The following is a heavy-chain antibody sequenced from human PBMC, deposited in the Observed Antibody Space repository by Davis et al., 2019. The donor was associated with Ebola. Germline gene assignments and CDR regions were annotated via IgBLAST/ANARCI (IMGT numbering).Heavy chain of an antibody. V-gene: IGHV3-53*04. D-gene: IGHD3-10*01. CDR3: ASNYGSGSYYRYYYYGMDV. CDR1: GFTVSSYY. J-gene: IGHJ6*02. Sequence: GGSLRLSCAASGFTVSSYYMSWVCQAPGKGLEWVSVIYRGGSTYYADSVKGRFTISRHNSKNTLYLQMNSLRAEDTAGYYCASNYGSGSYYRYYYYGMDVWGQGTTVTVSS. CDR2: IYRGGST.